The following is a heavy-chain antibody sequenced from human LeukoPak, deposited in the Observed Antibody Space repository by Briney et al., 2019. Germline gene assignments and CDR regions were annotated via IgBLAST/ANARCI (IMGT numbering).Heavy chain of an antibody. CDR3: ARARGNTYGYFEY. Sequence: GGSLRLSCVPSGLTLSGYWMHWVRQAPGKGVVWVSRINGDASRTSYADSVKGRFTISRDNAKRTLYLQMHSLRVEDTAVYYCARARGNTYGYFEYWGQGTLVTVSS. CDR2: INGDASRT. D-gene: IGHD5-18*01. J-gene: IGHJ4*02. CDR1: GLTLSGYW. V-gene: IGHV3-74*01.